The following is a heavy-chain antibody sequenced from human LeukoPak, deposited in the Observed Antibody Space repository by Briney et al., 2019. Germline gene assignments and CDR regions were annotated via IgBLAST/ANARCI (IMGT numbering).Heavy chain of an antibody. J-gene: IGHJ4*02. CDR2: ISISATGT. V-gene: IGHV3-23*05. CDR1: VFTFSKYA. Sequence: PGGSLRLSCAASVFTFSKYAMNWVRQAPGEGLEWVSSISISATGTYYADSVKGRFTISRDDSKNTLYLQMRSLRADDTAVYFCAKKSITVPGTPYFDYWGQGTLVTVSS. CDR3: AKKSITVPGTPYFDY. D-gene: IGHD6-19*01.